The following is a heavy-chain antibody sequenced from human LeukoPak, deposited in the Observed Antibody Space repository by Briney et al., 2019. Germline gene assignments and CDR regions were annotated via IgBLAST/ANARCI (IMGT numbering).Heavy chain of an antibody. Sequence: SETLSLTCTVSGGSISTYYWNWIRQPPGKGLEWIGYIYYSGSTNYNPSLNSRVTISVDTSKNQFSLRLSSVTAADTAVYYCARSDGSIRDAFDIWGQGTMVTVSS. J-gene: IGHJ3*02. CDR3: ARSDGSIRDAFDI. V-gene: IGHV4-59*01. D-gene: IGHD3-10*01. CDR1: GGSISTYY. CDR2: IYYSGST.